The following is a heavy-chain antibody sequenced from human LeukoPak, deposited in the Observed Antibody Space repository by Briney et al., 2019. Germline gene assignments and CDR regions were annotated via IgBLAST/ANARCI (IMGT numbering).Heavy chain of an antibody. Sequence: GESLKISCKASGYSFTSYWIGWVRQMPGKGLEWMGIVWPDDSDTRYSSSFQGQVTISADKSTSTAYLQWSSLKASDTAMYYCARLVGRILTFTPRYFDYWGQGTLVTVSS. J-gene: IGHJ4*02. V-gene: IGHV5-51*01. CDR2: VWPDDSDT. CDR1: GYSFTSYW. D-gene: IGHD2-2*01. CDR3: ARLVGRILTFTPRYFDY.